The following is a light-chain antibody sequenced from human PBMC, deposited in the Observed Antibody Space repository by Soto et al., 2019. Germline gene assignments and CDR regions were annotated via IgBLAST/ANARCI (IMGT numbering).Light chain of an antibody. CDR2: KAS. V-gene: IGKV1-5*03. J-gene: IGKJ4*01. Sequence: DIQMTQSLSTLSASVGDRVIISCRASQSISDWLAWYQQKPGIAPKLLIYKASISESGVPSRFNGSGSGTEFTLTISSLQPEDFATYYCQQYESYPLSFGGGTKVQIK. CDR3: QQYESYPLS. CDR1: QSISDW.